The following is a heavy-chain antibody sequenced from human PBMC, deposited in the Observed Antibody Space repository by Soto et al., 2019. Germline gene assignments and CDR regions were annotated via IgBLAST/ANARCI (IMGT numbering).Heavy chain of an antibody. CDR1: GASITTYY. CDR3: ARDWDSSGLFDP. CDR2: ISYSGST. V-gene: IGHV4-59*01. Sequence: SETLSLTCSVSGASITTYYWSWIRQPPGKGLEWIGSISYSGSTKYNPSLESRVMISLHTSKNQFSLRLTSVTAADTALYYCARDWDSSGLFDPWGQGALVTVSS. J-gene: IGHJ5*02. D-gene: IGHD3-10*01.